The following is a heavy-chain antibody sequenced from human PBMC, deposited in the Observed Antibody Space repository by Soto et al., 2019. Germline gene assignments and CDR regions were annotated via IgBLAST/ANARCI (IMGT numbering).Heavy chain of an antibody. D-gene: IGHD5-12*01. Sequence: PSQTLSLTCVISGDSVSSNSAAWNWIRQSPSSGLEWLGKTYYRSKWYNDYAISVKSRITINPDTSKNQFSLHLNSVTPEDTAVYYCARGSGYDFWSYYYGMDVWGQGTTVTVSS. CDR2: TYYRSKWYN. CDR3: ARGSGYDFWSYYYGMDV. J-gene: IGHJ6*02. CDR1: GDSVSSNSAA. V-gene: IGHV6-1*01.